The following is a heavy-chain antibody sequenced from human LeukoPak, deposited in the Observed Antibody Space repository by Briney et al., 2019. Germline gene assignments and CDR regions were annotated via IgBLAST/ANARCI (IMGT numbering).Heavy chain of an antibody. CDR2: IYYSGST. CDR3: ALGTYYYYMDV. J-gene: IGHJ6*03. CDR1: GGSISSYY. V-gene: IGHV4-59*01. Sequence: SETLSLTCTVSGGSISSYYWSWIRQPPGKGLEWIGYIYYSGSTNYNPSLKSRVTISVNTSKNQFSLKLSSVTAADTAVYYCALGTYYYYMDVWGKGTTVTISS.